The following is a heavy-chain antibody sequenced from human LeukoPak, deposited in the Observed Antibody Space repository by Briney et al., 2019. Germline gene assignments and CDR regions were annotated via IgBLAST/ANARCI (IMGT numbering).Heavy chain of an antibody. CDR3: VTWGRTLGPTEYFQH. Sequence: ASVKVSCKASGGTFSSYAISWVRQAPGQGLEWMGRIIPILGIANYAQKFQGRVTITADKSTSTAYMELSSLRSEDTAVYYCVTWGRTLGPTEYFQHWGQGTLVTVSS. CDR1: GGTFSSYA. J-gene: IGHJ1*01. V-gene: IGHV1-69*04. CDR2: IIPILGIA. D-gene: IGHD3-16*01.